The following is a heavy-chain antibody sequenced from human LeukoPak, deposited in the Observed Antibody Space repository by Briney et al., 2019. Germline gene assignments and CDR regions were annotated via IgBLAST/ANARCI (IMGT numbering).Heavy chain of an antibody. D-gene: IGHD4-11*01. V-gene: IGHV4-34*01. CDR1: GGSFSGYY. CDR3: ARDRKTTVTPNWFDP. J-gene: IGHJ5*02. CDR2: INHSGST. Sequence: SETLSLTCAVYGGSFSGYYWSWIRQPPGKGLEWIGEINHSGSTNYNPSLKSRVTISVDTSKNQFSLKLSSVTAADTAVYYCARDRKTTVTPNWFDPWGQGTLVTVSS.